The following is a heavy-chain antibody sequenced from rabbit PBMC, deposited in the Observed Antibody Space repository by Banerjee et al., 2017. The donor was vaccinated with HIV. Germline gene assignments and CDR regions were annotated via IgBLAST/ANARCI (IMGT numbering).Heavy chain of an antibody. CDR2: IYNGDGST. J-gene: IGHJ2*01. D-gene: IGHD1-1*01. V-gene: IGHV1S45*01. CDR3: ASSSSPYYSFDP. Sequence: QEQLEESGGGLVTPGGTLTLTCTASGFTISSYHMCWVRQAPGKGLEWIACIYNGDGSTYYASWVNGRFTISKTSSTTVTLQMTSLTAADTATYFCASSSSPYYSFDPWGPGTLVTVS. CDR1: GFTISSYH.